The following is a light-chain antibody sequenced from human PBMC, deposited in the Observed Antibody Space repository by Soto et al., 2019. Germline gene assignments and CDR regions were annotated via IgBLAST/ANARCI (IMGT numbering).Light chain of an antibody. CDR3: SSYTSSSTRV. J-gene: IGLJ1*01. V-gene: IGLV2-14*03. Sequence: QSALTQPASVSGSPGQSITISCTGDSSDVGGYNYVSWYQQHPGKAPKLMIYDVSDRPSGVSNRFSGSKSGNTASLTISGLQAEDAADYYCSSYTSSSTRVFGTGTKVTVL. CDR1: SSDVGGYNY. CDR2: DVS.